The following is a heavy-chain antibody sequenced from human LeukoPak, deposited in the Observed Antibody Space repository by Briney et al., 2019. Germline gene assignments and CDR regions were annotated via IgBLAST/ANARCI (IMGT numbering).Heavy chain of an antibody. CDR3: ARDTSAGERDY. CDR1: GGSISSGDYY. Sequence: SETLSLTCTVSGGSISSGDYYWSWIRQPPGEGLEWIGYIYYSGSTYYNPSLKSRVTISVDTSKNQFSLKLSSVTAADTAVYYCARDTSAGERDYWGQGTLVTVSS. V-gene: IGHV4-30-4*01. CDR2: IYYSGST. D-gene: IGHD3-16*01. J-gene: IGHJ4*02.